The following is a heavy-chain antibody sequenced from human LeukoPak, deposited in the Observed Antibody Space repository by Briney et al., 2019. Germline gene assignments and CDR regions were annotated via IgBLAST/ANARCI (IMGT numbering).Heavy chain of an antibody. V-gene: IGHV1-8*02. CDR1: GYTFTTYG. Sequence: ASVKVSCKASGYTFTTYGISWVRQATGQGLEWMGWMNSNSGNTGYAQKFQGRVTMTRNTSISTAYMELSSLRSEDTAVYYCARGYGGSYGHDYWGQGTLVTVSS. CDR2: MNSNSGNT. CDR3: ARGYGGSYGHDY. D-gene: IGHD1-26*01. J-gene: IGHJ4*02.